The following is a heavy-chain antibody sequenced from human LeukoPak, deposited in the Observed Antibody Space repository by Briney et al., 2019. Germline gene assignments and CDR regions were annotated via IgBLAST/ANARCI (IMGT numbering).Heavy chain of an antibody. CDR3: ARGAVRNYYGSGSRWFDP. J-gene: IGHJ5*02. CDR1: GGSFSGYY. V-gene: IGHV4-34*01. Sequence: PSETLSLTCAVYGGSFSGYYWSWIRQPPGKGLEWIGEINHSGSTNYNPSLKSRVTMSVDTSKNQFSLKLSSVTAADTAVYYCARGAVRNYYGSGSRWFDPWGQGTLVTVSS. CDR2: INHSGST. D-gene: IGHD3-10*01.